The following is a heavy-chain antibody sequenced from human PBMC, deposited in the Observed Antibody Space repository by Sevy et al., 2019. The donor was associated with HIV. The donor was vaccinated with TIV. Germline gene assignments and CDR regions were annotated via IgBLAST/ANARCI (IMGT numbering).Heavy chain of an antibody. Sequence: SQTLSLTCAISGDSVSSNSAAWNWIRQSPSRGLEWLGRTYYRSKWYNDYAVSVKSRITINPDTSKNQCSLQLNSVSPEDTAVYYCARDMTWPGLVVDGGDDAFDIWGQGTMVTVSS. D-gene: IGHD6-19*01. J-gene: IGHJ3*02. CDR2: TYYRSKWYN. CDR3: ARDMTWPGLVVDGGDDAFDI. CDR1: GDSVSSNSAA. V-gene: IGHV6-1*01.